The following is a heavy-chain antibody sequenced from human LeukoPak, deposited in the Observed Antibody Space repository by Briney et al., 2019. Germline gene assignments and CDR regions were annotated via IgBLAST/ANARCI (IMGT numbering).Heavy chain of an antibody. J-gene: IGHJ5*02. D-gene: IGHD3-16*02. CDR2: IYTSGST. CDR1: GGSISSGSYY. Sequence: PSETLSLTCTVSGGSISSGSYYWSWIRQPAGKGLEWIGRIYTSGSTNYNPSLKSRVTISVDTSKNQFSLKLSSVTAADTAVYYCARHHYDYVWGSYRYNRNWFDPWGQGTLVTVSS. V-gene: IGHV4-61*02. CDR3: ARHHYDYVWGSYRYNRNWFDP.